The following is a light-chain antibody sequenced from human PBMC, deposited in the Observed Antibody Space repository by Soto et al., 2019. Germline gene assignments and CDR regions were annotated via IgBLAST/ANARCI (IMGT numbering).Light chain of an antibody. Sequence: DFQMTQSPSTLSASVGDRVTITCRASQSISSWLAWYQQKPGKAPKLLIYDASNLESGVPSRFSGSGSGTEFTLTISSLQPDDFATYYCQQYNSYPITFGQGTRLEIK. V-gene: IGKV1-5*01. CDR3: QQYNSYPIT. CDR1: QSISSW. J-gene: IGKJ5*01. CDR2: DAS.